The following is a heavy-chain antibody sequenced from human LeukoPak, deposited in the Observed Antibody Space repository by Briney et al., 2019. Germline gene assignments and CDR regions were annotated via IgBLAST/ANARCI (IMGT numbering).Heavy chain of an antibody. CDR3: ARDKAGYNDY. J-gene: IGHJ4*02. D-gene: IGHD5-24*01. CDR2: LYDTEST. CDR1: GGSISNYY. V-gene: IGHV4-59*12. Sequence: SETLSLTCTVSGGSISNYYWSWIRQPPGKGLEWIGYLYDTESTNYNPSLESRVTISVDTSKNQFSLTLSSVTAADTAVYYCARDKAGYNDYWGQGTLVTVSS.